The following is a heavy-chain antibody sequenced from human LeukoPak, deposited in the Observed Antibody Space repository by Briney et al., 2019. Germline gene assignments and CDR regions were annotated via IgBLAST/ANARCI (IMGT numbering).Heavy chain of an antibody. J-gene: IGHJ5*02. D-gene: IGHD2-2*01. V-gene: IGHV1-2*02. CDR3: ARDPVVPAAAGSGYNWFDP. CDR2: INPNSGGT. CDR1: GYTFTGYY. Sequence: GASVKVSCKASGYTFTGYYMHWVRQAPGQGLEWMGWINPNSGGTNYAQKFQGRVTMTRDTSISTAYMELSRLRSDDTAVYYCARDPVVPAAAGSGYNWFDPWGQGTLVTVSS.